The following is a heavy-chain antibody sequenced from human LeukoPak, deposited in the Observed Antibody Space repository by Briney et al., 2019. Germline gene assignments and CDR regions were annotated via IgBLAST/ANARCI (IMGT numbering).Heavy chain of an antibody. CDR1: GGSISSYY. Sequence: SETLSLTCTVSGGSISSYYWSWIRQPPGKGLEWIGYIYTSGSTNYNPSLKSRVTISVDTSKNQFSLKLSSVTAADTAVYYCARLPGIAAVWGQGTLVIVSS. V-gene: IGHV4-4*09. J-gene: IGHJ1*01. CDR2: IYTSGST. D-gene: IGHD6-13*01. CDR3: ARLPGIAAV.